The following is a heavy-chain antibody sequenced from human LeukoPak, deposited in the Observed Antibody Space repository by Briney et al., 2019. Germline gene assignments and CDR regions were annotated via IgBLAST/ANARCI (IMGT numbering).Heavy chain of an antibody. V-gene: IGHV5-51*01. Sequence: GESLKISCKGSGYSFTSYWIGWVRQMPGKGLEGMGIIYPGDSDTRYSPSFQGQVTISADKSISTAYLQWSSLKASDTAMYYCATQTISSGSYYYYYYMDVWGKGTTVTVSS. CDR3: ATQTISSGSYYYYYYMDV. CDR2: IYPGDSDT. CDR1: GYSFTSYW. D-gene: IGHD1-26*01. J-gene: IGHJ6*03.